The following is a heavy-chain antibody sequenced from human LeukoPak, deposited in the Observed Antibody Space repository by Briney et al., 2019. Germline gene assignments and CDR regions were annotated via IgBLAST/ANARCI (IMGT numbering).Heavy chain of an antibody. CDR1: GFMFSNEY. Sequence: VGSLRVSCAASGFMFSNEYMSWIRQAPGKGMECVSYISNSGDFIAYADSVKGRFTISRDIAKNSLYLKMNSLRAEDTAVYYCARARGTGPGAHFDYWGQGTLVIVSS. D-gene: IGHD3-10*01. CDR3: ARARGTGPGAHFDY. CDR2: ISNSGDFI. V-gene: IGHV3-11*01. J-gene: IGHJ4*02.